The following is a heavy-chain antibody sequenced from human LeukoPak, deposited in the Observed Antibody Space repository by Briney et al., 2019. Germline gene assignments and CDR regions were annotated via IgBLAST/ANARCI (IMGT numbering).Heavy chain of an antibody. CDR2: ISGSGGST. D-gene: IGHD3-3*01. CDR3: AKEERKSYDFWSGYYAEAFDI. CDR1: GFTFSSYA. Sequence: GGSLRLSCAASGFTFSSYAMSWVRQAPGKGLEWVSAISGSGGSTYYADSVKGRFTISRDNSKNTLYLQMNSLRAEDTAVYYCAKEERKSYDFWSGYYAEAFDIWGQGTMVTVSS. V-gene: IGHV3-23*01. J-gene: IGHJ3*02.